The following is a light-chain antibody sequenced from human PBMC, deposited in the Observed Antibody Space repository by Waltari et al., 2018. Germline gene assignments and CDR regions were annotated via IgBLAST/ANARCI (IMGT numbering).Light chain of an antibody. CDR1: QSISNY. V-gene: IGKV1-39*01. Sequence: DIQMTQSPSSLSASVGDRVTITCRASQSISNYLNLYQQIPGKAPRLLIYSASSLQSGVPSRFSGSGSGTHFTLTIISLQPEDFATYSCHQSYTTPWTFGQGTKVEIK. CDR3: HQSYTTPWT. J-gene: IGKJ1*01. CDR2: SAS.